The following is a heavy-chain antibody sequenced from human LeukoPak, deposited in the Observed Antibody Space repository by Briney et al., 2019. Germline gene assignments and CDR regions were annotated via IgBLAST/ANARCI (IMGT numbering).Heavy chain of an antibody. CDR3: ARAFRQYSGSYPFDY. V-gene: IGHV1-69*05. D-gene: IGHD1-26*01. Sequence: ASVKVSCKASGGTFSSYAISWVRQAPGQGLEWMGGIIPIFGTANYAQKFQGRVTITTDESTSTAYMELSSLRSEDTAVYYCARAFRQYSGSYPFDYWGQGTLVTVSS. CDR1: GGTFSSYA. CDR2: IIPIFGTA. J-gene: IGHJ4*02.